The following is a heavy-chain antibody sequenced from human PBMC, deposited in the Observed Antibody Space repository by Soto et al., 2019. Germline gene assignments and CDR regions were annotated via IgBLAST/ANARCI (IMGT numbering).Heavy chain of an antibody. CDR2: ISGSGGST. CDR1: GFTFSSYA. D-gene: IGHD6-13*01. Sequence: EVQLLESGGGLVQPGGSLRLSCAASGFTFSSYAMSWVRQAPGQGLEWVSAISGSGGSTYYADSVKGRFTISRDNSKNTLYLQMNSLRAEDTAVYYCAKRDWSSWLPFDYWGQGTLVTVSS. V-gene: IGHV3-23*01. CDR3: AKRDWSSWLPFDY. J-gene: IGHJ4*02.